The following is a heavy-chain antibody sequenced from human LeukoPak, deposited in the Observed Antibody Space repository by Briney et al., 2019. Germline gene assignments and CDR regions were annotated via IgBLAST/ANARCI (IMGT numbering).Heavy chain of an antibody. J-gene: IGHJ4*02. CDR1: GGSFSGYY. Sequence: PSETLSLTCAVYGGSFSGYYWSWIRQPPGNGLEWIGEINHSGSTNYNPSLKSRVTISVDTSKNQFSLKLSSVTAADTAVYYCARYYYGSGLDYWGQGTLVTVSS. D-gene: IGHD3-10*01. CDR2: INHSGST. CDR3: ARYYYGSGLDY. V-gene: IGHV4-34*01.